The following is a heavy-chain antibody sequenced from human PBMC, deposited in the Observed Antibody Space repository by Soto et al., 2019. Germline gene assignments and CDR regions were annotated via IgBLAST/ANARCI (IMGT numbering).Heavy chain of an antibody. Sequence: QLQLQESGSGLVKPSQTLSLTCAVSGGSISSGGYSWSWIRQPPGKGLEWIGYIYHSGSTYYNPSLQRRVTISVDRSKNQFSLKLSSVTAAATAVYYCARGMTTVTTIDYWGQGTLVTVSS. CDR2: IYHSGST. CDR3: ARGMTTVTTIDY. V-gene: IGHV4-30-2*01. D-gene: IGHD4-4*01. CDR1: GGSISSGGYS. J-gene: IGHJ4*02.